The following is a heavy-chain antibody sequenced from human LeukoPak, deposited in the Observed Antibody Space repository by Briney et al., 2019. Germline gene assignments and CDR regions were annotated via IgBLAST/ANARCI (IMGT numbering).Heavy chain of an antibody. Sequence: GGSLRLSCAASEFIFSSYSMNWVRQAPGKGLEWVSYISSSSSTIYYGDSVKGRFTISRDNAKNSLYLQMTSLRAEDTAVYYCARAAPYSYYGGRYIYNAFDVWGQGTMVTVSS. J-gene: IGHJ3*01. D-gene: IGHD2-21*01. CDR1: EFIFSSYS. CDR3: ARAAPYSYYGGRYIYNAFDV. CDR2: ISSSSSTI. V-gene: IGHV3-48*01.